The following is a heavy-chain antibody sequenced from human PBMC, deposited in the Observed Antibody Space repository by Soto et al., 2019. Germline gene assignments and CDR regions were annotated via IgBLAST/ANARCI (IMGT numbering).Heavy chain of an antibody. D-gene: IGHD2-8*01. Sequence: ASVKVSCKASGYTFTGYYMHWVRQAPGQGLEWMGWINPNSGGTNYAQKFQGWVTMIRDTSISTAYMELSRLRSDDTAVYYCARGMDESEYHHYYYYYMDVWGKGTTVTVSS. CDR2: INPNSGGT. CDR1: GYTFTGYY. V-gene: IGHV1-2*04. J-gene: IGHJ6*03. CDR3: ARGMDESEYHHYYYYYMDV.